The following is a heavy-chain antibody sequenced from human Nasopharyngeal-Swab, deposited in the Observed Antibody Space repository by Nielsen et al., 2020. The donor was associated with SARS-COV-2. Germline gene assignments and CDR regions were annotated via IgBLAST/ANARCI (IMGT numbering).Heavy chain of an antibody. CDR2: ISAYNGDT. CDR3: ARDVTPERLGSMDV. CDR1: GYTFINFG. J-gene: IGHJ6*02. V-gene: IGHV1-18*01. D-gene: IGHD2-21*02. Sequence: ASVKVSCKASGYTFINFGISWVRQAPGQGLEWMGWISAYNGDTNYPQNLQGRVTMTTDTSTNTAYMELRSLSSDDTAVYFCARDVTPERLGSMDVWGQGTTVTVSS.